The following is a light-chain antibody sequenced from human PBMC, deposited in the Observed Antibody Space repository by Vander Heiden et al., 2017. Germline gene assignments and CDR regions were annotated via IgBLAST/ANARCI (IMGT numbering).Light chain of an antibody. Sequence: SSVLTQPPSVSVAPGQTARLTWGGNNMGSKSVHWYQQKPGQAPGLVVYDDSDRPAGRPERFSGSNSGNTATLTISRVEAGDEADYYCQVWDSSSDNLVVFGGGTKLTVL. CDR3: QVWDSSSDNLVV. CDR2: DDS. CDR1: NMGSKS. J-gene: IGLJ2*01. V-gene: IGLV3-21*02.